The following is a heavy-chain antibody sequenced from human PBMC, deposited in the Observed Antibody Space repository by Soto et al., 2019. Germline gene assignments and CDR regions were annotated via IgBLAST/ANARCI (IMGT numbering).Heavy chain of an antibody. CDR1: GGTFNSYT. CDR3: ATSYGSGSTHFDS. J-gene: IGHJ4*02. Sequence: QVQLVQSGPEVKKPGSSVKVSCTASGGTFNSYTLNWVRQAPGQRPEWVGRVNPIVGMSTSASKFQGRVTLTADKSTNRAYTDLTGLKSEDTAVYYCATSYGSGSTHFDSWGQGTLVTVAS. CDR2: VNPIVGMS. D-gene: IGHD3-10*01. V-gene: IGHV1-69*02.